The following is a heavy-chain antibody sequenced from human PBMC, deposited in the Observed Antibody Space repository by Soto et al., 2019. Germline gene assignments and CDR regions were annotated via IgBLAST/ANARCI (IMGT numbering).Heavy chain of an antibody. Sequence: GGSLRLSCAASGFTFSSYDMHWVRQATGKGLEWVSAIGTAGDTYYPGSVKGRFTISRENAKNSLYLQMNSLRAGDTAVYYCARGVTMVRGVIISYFDYWGQGT. D-gene: IGHD3-10*01. CDR1: GFTFSSYD. CDR3: ARGVTMVRGVIISYFDY. CDR2: IGTAGDT. J-gene: IGHJ4*02. V-gene: IGHV3-13*04.